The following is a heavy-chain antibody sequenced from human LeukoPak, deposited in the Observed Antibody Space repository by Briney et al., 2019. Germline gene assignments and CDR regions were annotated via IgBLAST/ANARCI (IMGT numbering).Heavy chain of an antibody. CDR1: GFTFSSYS. V-gene: IGHV3-48*04. CDR2: ISSSGSTI. Sequence: PGGSLRLSCAASGFTFSSYSVNWVRQAPGKGLEWVSYISSSGSTIYYADSVKGRFTISRDNAKNSLYLQMNSLRAEDTAVYYCARRAAYRIAAAGTFYYYYMDVWGKGTTVTVSS. CDR3: ARRAAYRIAAAGTFYYYYMDV. J-gene: IGHJ6*03. D-gene: IGHD6-13*01.